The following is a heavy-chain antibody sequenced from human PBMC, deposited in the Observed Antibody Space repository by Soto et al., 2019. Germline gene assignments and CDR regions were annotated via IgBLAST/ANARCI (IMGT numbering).Heavy chain of an antibody. CDR1: SGSISSSNW. CDR3: ARVNDFWTGYYSRNWFDP. V-gene: IGHV4-4*02. D-gene: IGHD3-3*01. CDR2: IYHSGST. J-gene: IGHJ5*02. Sequence: SETLSLTCAVSSGSISSSNWWSWVRQPPGKGLEWIGEIYHSGSTNYNPSLKSRVTISVDTSKNQFSLKLSSVTAADTAVYYCARVNDFWTGYYSRNWFDPWGQGTLVTVSS.